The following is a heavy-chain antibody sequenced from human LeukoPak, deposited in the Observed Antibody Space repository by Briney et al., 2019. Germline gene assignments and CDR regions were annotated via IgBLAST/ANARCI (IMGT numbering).Heavy chain of an antibody. Sequence: SLRLSCAASGFTFDDYAMHWVRQAPGKGLEWVSGISWNSGSIGYADSVKGRFTISRDNAKNSLYLQMNSLRAEDMALYYCFAVGNSYDILTGYYSTFDYWGQGTLVTVSS. D-gene: IGHD3-9*01. J-gene: IGHJ4*02. CDR3: FAVGNSYDILTGYYSTFDY. V-gene: IGHV3-9*03. CDR1: GFTFDDYA. CDR2: ISWNSGSI.